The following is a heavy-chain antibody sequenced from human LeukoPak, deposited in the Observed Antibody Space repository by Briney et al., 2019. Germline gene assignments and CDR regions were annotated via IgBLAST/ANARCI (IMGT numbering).Heavy chain of an antibody. CDR3: ARGGSGWYDY. J-gene: IGHJ4*02. CDR1: GGTFSSYA. D-gene: IGHD6-19*01. CDR2: IIPIFGTA. Sequence: SVKVSCKASGGTFSSYAISWVRQTPGQGLEWMGRIIPIFGTANYAQKFQGRVTITTDESTSTAYMELSSLRSEDTAVYYCARGGSGWYDYWGQGTLVTVSS. V-gene: IGHV1-69*05.